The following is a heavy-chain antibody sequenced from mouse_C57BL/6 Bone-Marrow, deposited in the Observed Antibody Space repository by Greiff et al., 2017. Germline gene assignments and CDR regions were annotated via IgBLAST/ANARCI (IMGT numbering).Heavy chain of an antibody. CDR1: GYTFTSYW. CDR3: QYGNYVHWYFDV. CDR2: INPSNGGT. J-gene: IGHJ1*03. D-gene: IGHD2-1*01. V-gene: IGHV1-53*01. Sequence: QVQLQQSGTELVKPGASVKLSCKASGYTFTSYWMHWVKQRPGQGLEWIGNINPSNGGTNYNEKFKSKATLTVDKSSSTAYRQLSSLTSEDSAVYYCQYGNYVHWYFDVWGTGTTVTVSS.